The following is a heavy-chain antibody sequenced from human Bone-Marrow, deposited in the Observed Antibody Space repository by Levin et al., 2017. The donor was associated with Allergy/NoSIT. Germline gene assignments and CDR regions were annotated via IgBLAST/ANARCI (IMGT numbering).Heavy chain of an antibody. J-gene: IGHJ4*02. CDR3: ARDYGE. CDR1: GFAFSDQW. CDR2: INQDGSGE. D-gene: IGHD4-17*01. V-gene: IGHV3-7*01. Sequence: QAGGSLRLSCAASGFAFSDQWMSWVRQGPAMGLEWVANINQDGSGEYYADSLKGRFTISRDNTKNSLFLQISSLRVDDTAVYYCARDYGEWGQGTLVTVSS.